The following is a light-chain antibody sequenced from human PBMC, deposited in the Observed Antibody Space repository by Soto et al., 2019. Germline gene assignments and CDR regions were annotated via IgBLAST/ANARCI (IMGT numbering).Light chain of an antibody. Sequence: DIQMTQSPSSLSASVGDRVTITCRTSQSISSYLNWYQQKPGKGPQLLIYAASSLKSGVPSRFSGSGSWTDFTLTISSLQPEDFATYYCQQSYSTPLTFGGGTKVEIK. CDR2: AAS. CDR1: QSISSY. V-gene: IGKV1-39*01. J-gene: IGKJ4*01. CDR3: QQSYSTPLT.